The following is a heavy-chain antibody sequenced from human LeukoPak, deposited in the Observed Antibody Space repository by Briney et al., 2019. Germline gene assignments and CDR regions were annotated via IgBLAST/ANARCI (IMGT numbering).Heavy chain of an antibody. V-gene: IGHV3-30*18. CDR2: ISYDGSNK. CDR1: GFTFSSYG. CDR3: AKPGQQLVPSSFDY. Sequence: GGSLRLSCAASGFTFSSYGMHWVRQAPGKGLEWVAVISYDGSNKYYADSVKGRFTISRDNSKNTLYLQMNSLRAEDTAVYYCAKPGQQLVPSSFDYWGQGTLVTVS. D-gene: IGHD6-13*01. J-gene: IGHJ4*02.